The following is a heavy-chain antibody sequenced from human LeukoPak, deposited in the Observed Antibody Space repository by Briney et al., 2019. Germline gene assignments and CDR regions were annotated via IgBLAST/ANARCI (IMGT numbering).Heavy chain of an antibody. Sequence: GGSLRLSCAASGFTFSSYEMNWVRQAPGKGLEWVSYISSSGSTIYYADSVKGRFTISRDNAENSLYLQMNSLRAEDTAVYYCAKGGYCSSTSCYENWFDPWGQGTLVTVSS. J-gene: IGHJ5*02. CDR1: GFTFSSYE. V-gene: IGHV3-48*03. D-gene: IGHD2-2*01. CDR3: AKGGYCSSTSCYENWFDP. CDR2: ISSSGSTI.